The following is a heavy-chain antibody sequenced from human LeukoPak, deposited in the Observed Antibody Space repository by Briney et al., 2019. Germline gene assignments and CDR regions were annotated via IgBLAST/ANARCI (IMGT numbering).Heavy chain of an antibody. CDR3: AKANCGSECFYIMDV. CDR2: IRGSTGRA. V-gene: IGHV3-23*01. Sequence: GGCLSLSCAASGFTSSNFAMNWVRQAAGKGRECVSSIRGSTGRAYYADSVKGRFTLSRDDSKNTVYLEMNSLRAEDTALYFCAKANCGSECFYIMDVWGQGTMVTVPS. CDR1: GFTSSNFA. J-gene: IGHJ6*02. D-gene: IGHD3-16*01.